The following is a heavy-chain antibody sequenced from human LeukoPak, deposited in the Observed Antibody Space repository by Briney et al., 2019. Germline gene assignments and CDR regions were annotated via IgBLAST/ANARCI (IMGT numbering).Heavy chain of an antibody. V-gene: IGHV4-39*07. CDR3: ARDEFSGGYFDY. Sequence: SETPSLTCTVSGGSISSSSYYWGWIRQPPGKGLEWIGSIYYSGSTNYNPSLKSRVTISVDTSKNQFSLKLSSVTAADTAVYYCARDEFSGGYFDYWGQGTLVTVSS. J-gene: IGHJ4*02. CDR2: IYYSGST. CDR1: GGSISSSSYY. D-gene: IGHD6-19*01.